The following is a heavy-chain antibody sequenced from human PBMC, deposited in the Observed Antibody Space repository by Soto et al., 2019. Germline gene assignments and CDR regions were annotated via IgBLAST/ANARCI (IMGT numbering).Heavy chain of an antibody. CDR3: ARNGMITFGGVIVH. CDR1: GYTFTDYY. J-gene: IGHJ4*02. V-gene: IGHV1-2*02. CDR2: LNPSGGVT. Sequence: QVQLVQSGTEVKKPGASVKVSCKTSGYTFTDYYIHWVRQAPGQGLEWMRWLNPSGGVTNYAQKFQGRVTMTRDTSISTAYMELSRLNSDDTAVYYCARNGMITFGGVIVHWGQGTLVTVSS. D-gene: IGHD3-16*02.